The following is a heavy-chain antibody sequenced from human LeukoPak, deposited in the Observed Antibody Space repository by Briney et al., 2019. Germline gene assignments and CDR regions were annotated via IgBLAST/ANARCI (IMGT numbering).Heavy chain of an antibody. Sequence: GASVKVSCKASGYTFTGYYMHWVRQAPGQGLEWVGWINPNSGGTNYAQKFQGRVTMTRDTSISTAYMELSRLRSDDTAVYYCARAIVVVAATVNYYYYGMDVWGQGTTVTVSS. D-gene: IGHD2-15*01. CDR2: INPNSGGT. V-gene: IGHV1-2*02. J-gene: IGHJ6*02. CDR3: ARAIVVVAATVNYYYYGMDV. CDR1: GYTFTGYY.